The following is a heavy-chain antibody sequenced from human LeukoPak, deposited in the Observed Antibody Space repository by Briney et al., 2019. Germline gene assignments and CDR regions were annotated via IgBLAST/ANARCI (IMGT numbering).Heavy chain of an antibody. CDR1: GFTFDDFG. V-gene: IGHV3-20*04. CDR3: ARGPAPPFQYYGMDV. J-gene: IGHJ6*02. Sequence: GGSLRLSCAASGFTFDDFGMNWVRQAPGKGLEWVSGINWNGGSTDYADSVKGRFTISGDNAKNLLHLQMHSLRAEDTALYYCARGPAPPFQYYGMDVWGQGTTVTVS. CDR2: INWNGGST.